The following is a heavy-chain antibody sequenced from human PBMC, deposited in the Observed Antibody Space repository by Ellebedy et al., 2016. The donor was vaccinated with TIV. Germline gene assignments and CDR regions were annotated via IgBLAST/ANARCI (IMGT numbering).Heavy chain of an antibody. CDR3: ARKRGYSYGPLDY. D-gene: IGHD5-18*01. J-gene: IGHJ4*02. CDR1: GFIFSNYW. V-gene: IGHV3-7*01. Sequence: GESLKISCAASGFIFSNYWMSWVRQAPGKGLEWVANINQDGSEKYYVDSVKGRFTISRDNAKNSLYLQMNSLRAEDTAVYYCARKRGYSYGPLDYWGQGTLVTVSS. CDR2: INQDGSEK.